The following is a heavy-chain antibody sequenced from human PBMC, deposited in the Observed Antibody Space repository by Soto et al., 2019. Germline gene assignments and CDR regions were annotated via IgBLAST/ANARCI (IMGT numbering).Heavy chain of an antibody. Sequence: SETLSLTCTVSGVSITSGTYYWGWIRQPPGKGLEWIGTIYYTGSTYYDPSLKSRVTISVDTSKNQFSLKLTSVTAADTAVYYCALSSGKLLWFGETFSGTGFHPWGQGTLVTVSS. CDR1: GVSITSGTYY. J-gene: IGHJ5*02. V-gene: IGHV4-39*01. D-gene: IGHD3-10*01. CDR2: IYYTGST. CDR3: ALSSGKLLWFGETFSGTGFHP.